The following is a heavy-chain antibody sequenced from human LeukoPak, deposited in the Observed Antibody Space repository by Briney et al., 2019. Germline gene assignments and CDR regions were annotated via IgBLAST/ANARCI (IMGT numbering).Heavy chain of an antibody. CDR1: GFTFSSYS. V-gene: IGHV3-48*04. CDR3: ARDGEGYGDPYFDY. J-gene: IGHJ4*02. CDR2: ISSSSSTK. Sequence: PGGSLRLSCSASGFTFSSYSMNWVRQAPGKGLEWVSYISSSSSTKYYAASVKGRFTISRDNAKNSLYLQMNSLRAEDTAVYYCARDGEGYGDPYFDYWGQGTLVTVSS. D-gene: IGHD4-17*01.